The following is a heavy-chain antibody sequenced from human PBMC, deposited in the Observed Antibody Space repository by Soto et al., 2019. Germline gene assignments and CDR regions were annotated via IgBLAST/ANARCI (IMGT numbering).Heavy chain of an antibody. CDR1: GFTFSSYP. CDR3: ARLPKGSVVTG. J-gene: IGHJ4*01. Sequence: PGGSLRLYCADYGFTFSSYPMNWVRQPPGKGLQWISYISSSSENIYYADSVKGRFTVSRDNAKNTLFLQMNSLRDDDSAIYYCARLPKGSVVTGWGQGSLVTVSS. D-gene: IGHD2-21*02. V-gene: IGHV3-48*02. CDR2: ISSSSENI.